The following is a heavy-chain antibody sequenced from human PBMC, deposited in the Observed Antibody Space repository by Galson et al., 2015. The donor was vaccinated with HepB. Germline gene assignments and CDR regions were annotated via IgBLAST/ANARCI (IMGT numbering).Heavy chain of an antibody. D-gene: IGHD3-3*01. CDR3: ARDLRYFHFWSSSYYFDY. CDR1: GFTFSNYK. V-gene: IGHV3-48*02. CDR2: ISSTSSTL. Sequence: SLRLSCAASGFTFSNYKMNWVRQAPGKGLEWVSYISSTSSTLYYADSVKGRFTISRDNAKNSLYLQMNSLRDEDTAVYYCARDLRYFHFWSSSYYFDYWGQGTLVTVSS. J-gene: IGHJ4*02.